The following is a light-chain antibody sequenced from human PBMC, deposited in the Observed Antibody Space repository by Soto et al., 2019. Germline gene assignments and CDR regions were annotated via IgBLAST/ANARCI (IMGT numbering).Light chain of an antibody. J-gene: IGKJ2*01. CDR2: GAS. CDR3: QQYYNWPAYT. V-gene: IGKV3-15*01. Sequence: IVMTQSPVTLSVSPGERVTLSCRASETVRTNLAWFQQKPGQTPRLLIFGASTMATGIPTRFTGSGSATEFTITIDSLQSEDLAVYYCQQYYNWPAYTFGQGTKLEI. CDR1: ETVRTN.